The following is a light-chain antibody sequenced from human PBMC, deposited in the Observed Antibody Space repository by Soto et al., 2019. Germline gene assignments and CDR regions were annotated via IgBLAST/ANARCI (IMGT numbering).Light chain of an antibody. CDR2: EVS. CDR3: CSKSGGTSVI. J-gene: IGLJ2*01. V-gene: IGLV2-23*02. Sequence: QSVLTQPASVSESPGQSITISCTGTSSDVGSYNLVSWYQQHPGKVPKLVIYEVSNRPSGVSARFSGSKSGNTASLTISGLQVEDEADYYCCSKSGGTSVIFGGATKVTVL. CDR1: SSDVGSYNL.